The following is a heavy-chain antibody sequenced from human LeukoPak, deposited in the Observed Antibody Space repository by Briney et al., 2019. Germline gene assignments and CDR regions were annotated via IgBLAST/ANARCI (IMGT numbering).Heavy chain of an antibody. CDR1: GYTFTGYY. D-gene: IGHD2-2*01. V-gene: IGHV1-2*04. Sequence: ASVKVSCKASGYTFTGYYMHWVRQAPGQGLEWMGWINPNSGGTNYAQKFQGWVTMTRDTSISTAYMELSRLRSDDTAVYYCARDRVVVVPAATLYSSGLHYYGMDVWGQGTTVTVSS. CDR2: INPNSGGT. J-gene: IGHJ6*02. CDR3: ARDRVVVVPAATLYSSGLHYYGMDV.